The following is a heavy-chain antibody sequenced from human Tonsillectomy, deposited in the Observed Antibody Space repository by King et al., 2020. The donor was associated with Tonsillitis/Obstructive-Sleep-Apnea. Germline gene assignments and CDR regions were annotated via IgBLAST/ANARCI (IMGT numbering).Heavy chain of an antibody. Sequence: VQLQESGPGLVKPSETLSLTCTVSGGSISSSYWNWIRQPPGKGLEWIGYIYYSGSTNYNPSLESRVTISVDTSKNQFSLKLSSVTAADTAMYYCARENFIVIANNWYFDLWGRGTLVTVSS. CDR1: GGSISSSY. D-gene: IGHD2/OR15-2a*01. V-gene: IGHV4-59*01. J-gene: IGHJ2*01. CDR2: IYYSGST. CDR3: ARENFIVIANNWYFDL.